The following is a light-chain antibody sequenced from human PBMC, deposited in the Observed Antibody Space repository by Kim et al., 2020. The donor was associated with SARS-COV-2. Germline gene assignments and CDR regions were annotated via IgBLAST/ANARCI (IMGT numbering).Light chain of an antibody. CDR3: QQYGSSPKLT. J-gene: IGKJ5*01. CDR2: GAS. CDR1: QSLSSSH. Sequence: PGERATLFCRTSQSLSSSHLAWYQQKPGQAPRLLIYGASSRAPGLPDRFRGSGSGTDFTLSISRLEPEDFAVYYCQQYGSSPKLTFGQGTRL. V-gene: IGKV3-20*01.